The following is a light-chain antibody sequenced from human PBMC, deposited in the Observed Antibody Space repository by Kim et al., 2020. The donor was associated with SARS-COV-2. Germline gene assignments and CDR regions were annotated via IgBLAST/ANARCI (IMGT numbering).Light chain of an antibody. J-gene: IGKJ1*01. CDR1: QRISTW. V-gene: IGKV1-5*01. Sequence: GDRVSITCRASQRISTWLAWYQQEPGKAPKLLIYDASNLESGVPSRFSGSGSGTEFTLTINSLQPDDFATYYCQQYNSYSPQWTFGQGTKVYIK. CDR3: QQYNSYSPQWT. CDR2: DAS.